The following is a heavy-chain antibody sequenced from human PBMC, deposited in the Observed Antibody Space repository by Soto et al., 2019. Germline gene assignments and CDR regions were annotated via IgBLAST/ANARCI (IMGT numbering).Heavy chain of an antibody. CDR2: IYPGDSDT. D-gene: IGHD1-26*01. CDR1: GYSFTSYW. Sequence: PGESLKISCKGSGYSFTSYWIGWVRQMPGKGLEWMWIIYPGDSDTRYSPSFKGQVTISADKSISTAYLQWSSLKASDTAMYYCARPVRYSGSYSSYYYYYYGMDVWGQGTTVTVSS. V-gene: IGHV5-51*01. J-gene: IGHJ6*02. CDR3: ARPVRYSGSYSSYYYYYYGMDV.